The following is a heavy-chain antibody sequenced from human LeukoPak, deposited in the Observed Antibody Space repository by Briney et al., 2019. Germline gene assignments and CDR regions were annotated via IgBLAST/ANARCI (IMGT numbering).Heavy chain of an antibody. Sequence: SVKVSCKASGGTFSSYAISWVRQAPGQGLEWMGRIIPILGIANYAQKFQGRVTITADKSTSIAYMELSSLRSEDMAVYYCAREDTMVRGVPATYGMDVWGQGTTVTVSS. CDR3: AREDTMVRGVPATYGMDV. V-gene: IGHV1-69*04. J-gene: IGHJ6*02. CDR2: IIPILGIA. D-gene: IGHD3-10*01. CDR1: GGTFSSYA.